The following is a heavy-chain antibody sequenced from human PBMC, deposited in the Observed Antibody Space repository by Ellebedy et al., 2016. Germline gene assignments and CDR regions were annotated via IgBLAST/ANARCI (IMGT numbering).Heavy chain of an antibody. J-gene: IGHJ1*01. CDR2: IYSSGIT. CDR3: ARGPRYYDILTGYYRMGYFQH. CDR1: GGSVSSGANF. V-gene: IGHV4-61*08. Sequence: SETLSLXXSVSGGSVSSGANFWSWIRQAPGKGLEWIGYIYSSGITNYNPSLKSRVTISIDAPKNQFSLKLNSVTAADTAVYYCARGPRYYDILTGYYRMGYFQHWGQGTLVTVSS. D-gene: IGHD3-9*01.